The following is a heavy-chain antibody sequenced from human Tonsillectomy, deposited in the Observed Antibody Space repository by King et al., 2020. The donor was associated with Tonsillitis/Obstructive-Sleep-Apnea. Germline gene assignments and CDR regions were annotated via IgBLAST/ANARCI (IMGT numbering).Heavy chain of an antibody. CDR1: GFTFSSYG. V-gene: IGHV3-30*18. CDR3: EKRHDYSNDGPYYYYLMDV. D-gene: IGHD4-11*01. Sequence: VQLVESGGGVVQPGGSLRLSCAASGFTFSSYGMHWVRQAPGKGLEWVAVISYDGSNKYYTDSVKGRFTISKDSSKNTLYLQMNSLRAEDTAVYYCEKRHDYSNDGPYYYYLMDVCGQGTTVTVSS. J-gene: IGHJ6*02. CDR2: ISYDGSNK.